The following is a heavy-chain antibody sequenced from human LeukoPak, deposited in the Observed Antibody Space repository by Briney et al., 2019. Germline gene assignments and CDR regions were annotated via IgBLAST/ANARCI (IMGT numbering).Heavy chain of an antibody. J-gene: IGHJ4*02. D-gene: IGHD3-22*01. CDR3: AKDYYDSSGYYYFDY. CDR2: ISWNSGSI. CDR1: GFTFSSYA. V-gene: IGHV3-9*01. Sequence: GGSLRLSCAASGFTFSSYAMSWVRQAPGKGLEWVSGISWNSGSIGYADSVKGRFTISRDNAKNSLYLQMNSLRAEDTALYYCAKDYYDSSGYYYFDYWGQGTLVTVSS.